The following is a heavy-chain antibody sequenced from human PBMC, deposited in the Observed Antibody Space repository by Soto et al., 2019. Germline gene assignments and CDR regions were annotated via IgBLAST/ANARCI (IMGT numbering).Heavy chain of an antibody. CDR3: ARDPGDYDSSGYNYYYYYGMDV. CDR2: ISYDGSNK. D-gene: IGHD3-22*01. J-gene: IGHJ6*02. CDR1: GFTFSSYA. V-gene: IGHV3-30-3*01. Sequence: PGGSLRLSCAASGFTFSSYAMHWVRQAPGKGLEWVAVISYDGSNKYYADSVKGRFTISRDNSKNTLYLQMNSLRAEDTAVYYCARDPGDYDSSGYNYYYYYGMDVWGQGTTVTVSS.